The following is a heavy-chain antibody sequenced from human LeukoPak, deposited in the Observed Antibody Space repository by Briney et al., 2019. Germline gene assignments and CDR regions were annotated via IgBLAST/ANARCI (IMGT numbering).Heavy chain of an antibody. CDR1: GFTFSDYY. D-gene: IGHD3-22*01. CDR3: AKDYYDSSGYYTPRAFDI. V-gene: IGHV3-11*01. J-gene: IGHJ3*02. CDR2: MSSSGSTT. Sequence: GGSLRLSCAASGFTFSDYYMSWIRQAPGKGLEWVSYMSSSGSTTYYADSVKGRFTISRDNSKNTLYLQMNSLRAEDTAVYYCAKDYYDSSGYYTPRAFDIWGQGTMVTVSS.